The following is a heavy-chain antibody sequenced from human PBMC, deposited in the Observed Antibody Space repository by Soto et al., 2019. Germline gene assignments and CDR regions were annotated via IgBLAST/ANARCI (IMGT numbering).Heavy chain of an antibody. Sequence: GGSLRLSCAASGFTFSSYAMHWVRQAPGKGLEWVAVISYDGSNKYYGDSVKGRFTISRDNSKNTLYLQMNSLRAEDTAVYSCASAPRGGNPYYYYYYGMDVWGQGTAVTVSS. CDR2: ISYDGSNK. D-gene: IGHD2-15*01. CDR1: GFTFSSYA. V-gene: IGHV3-30-3*01. CDR3: ASAPRGGNPYYYYYYGMDV. J-gene: IGHJ6*02.